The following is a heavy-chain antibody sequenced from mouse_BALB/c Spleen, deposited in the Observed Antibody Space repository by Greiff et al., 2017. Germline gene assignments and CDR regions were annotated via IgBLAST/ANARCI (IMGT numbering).Heavy chain of an antibody. CDR3: ARRWLKAMDY. Sequence: QVQLKQSGPELVKPGASVKMSCKASGYTFTSYYIHWVKQRPGQGLEWIGWIYPGDGSTKYNEKFKGKTTLTADKSSSTAYMLLSSLTSEDSAIYFCARRWLKAMDYWGQGTSVTVSS. J-gene: IGHJ4*01. D-gene: IGHD1-1*02. V-gene: IGHV1S56*01. CDR2: IYPGDGST. CDR1: GYTFTSYY.